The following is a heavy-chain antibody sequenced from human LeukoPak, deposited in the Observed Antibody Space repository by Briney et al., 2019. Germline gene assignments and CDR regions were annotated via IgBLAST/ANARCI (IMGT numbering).Heavy chain of an antibody. Sequence: PGGSLRLSCAASGFTFSTYAVSWVRHTPGKGLEWGSGISSGGNTQYTDSVKGRFTVSRDNSENTLHLQMDSLRAEDTAIYYCTKDRRQWVVPYFDSWGQGTVVTVSS. CDR2: ISSGGNT. CDR3: TKDRRQWVVPYFDS. J-gene: IGHJ4*02. D-gene: IGHD6-19*01. CDR1: GFTFSTYA. V-gene: IGHV3-23*01.